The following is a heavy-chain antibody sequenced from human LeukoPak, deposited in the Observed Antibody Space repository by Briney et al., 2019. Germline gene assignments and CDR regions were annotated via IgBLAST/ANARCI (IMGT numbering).Heavy chain of an antibody. V-gene: IGHV3-23*01. CDR1: GFTFATYA. CDR3: DASDF. Sequence: GGSLRLSCAASGFTFATYAMGWVRQSPGKGLEWVSTISETGGGTHYANSVRGRFTISRDNSKNTLYLQMNNLRAEDTAIYYCDASDFWGQGTPVTVSS. J-gene: IGHJ4*02. CDR2: ISETGGGT.